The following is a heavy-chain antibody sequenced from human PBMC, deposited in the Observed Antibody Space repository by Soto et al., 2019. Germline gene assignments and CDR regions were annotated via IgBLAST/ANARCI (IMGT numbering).Heavy chain of an antibody. CDR2: INPSGGST. CDR3: ARAPLTYCISTSCPFYYYYGMDV. V-gene: IGHV1-46*01. CDR1: GYTFTSYY. J-gene: IGHJ6*02. Sequence: GASLKVSCKASGYTFTSYYMHWVRQAPGQGLEWMGIINPSGGSTSYAQKFQGRVTMTRDTSTSTVYMELSSLRSEDTAVYYCARAPLTYCISTSCPFYYYYGMDVWGQGTTVTVSS. D-gene: IGHD2-2*01.